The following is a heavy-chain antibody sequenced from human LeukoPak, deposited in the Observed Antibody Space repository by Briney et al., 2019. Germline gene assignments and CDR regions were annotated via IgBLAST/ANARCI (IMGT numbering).Heavy chain of an antibody. J-gene: IGHJ4*02. CDR1: GFSITSYS. CDR3: ARDRSSYYLDY. V-gene: IGHV3-48*01. D-gene: IGHD6-13*01. CDR2: ISSVGSPI. Sequence: GGSLRLSCVASGFSITSYSMNWVRQAPGKGLGWLSYISSVGSPIYYADSVKGRFTISRDVAKNSLFLQMNSLRPEDTAVYYCARDRSSYYLDYWGQGTLVTVSS.